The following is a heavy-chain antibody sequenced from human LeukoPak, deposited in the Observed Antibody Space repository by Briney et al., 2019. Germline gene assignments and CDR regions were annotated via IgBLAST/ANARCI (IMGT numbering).Heavy chain of an antibody. Sequence: GGSLRLSCAASGFTFSGSYMHWVRQAPGKGLVWVSRVNTDGSTTTYADSVKGRFTISRDNANNTLYLQMNSLRAEDTAVYYCARGKSAGIWGQGTLVTVSS. CDR1: GFTFSGSY. CDR3: ARGKSAGI. V-gene: IGHV3-74*01. CDR2: VNTDGSTT. J-gene: IGHJ4*02.